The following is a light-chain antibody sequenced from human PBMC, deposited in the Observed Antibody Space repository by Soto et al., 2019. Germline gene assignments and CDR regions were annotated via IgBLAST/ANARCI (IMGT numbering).Light chain of an antibody. J-gene: IGLJ3*02. CDR3: SSYTSSSTLVV. V-gene: IGLV2-14*01. Sequence: HSALTQPASVSGSPGQSIPISCTGTSSDVGGYNYVSWYQQHQGKAPKLMFYDVSHRPSGVSSRFAGAKSDNTASLTIAGLQAEDEADYYCSSYTSSSTLVVFGGGTKLTVL. CDR1: SSDVGGYNY. CDR2: DVS.